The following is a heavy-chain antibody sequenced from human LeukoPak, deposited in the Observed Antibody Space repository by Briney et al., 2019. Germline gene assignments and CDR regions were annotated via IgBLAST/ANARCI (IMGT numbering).Heavy chain of an antibody. CDR2: IYSGGST. CDR3: ARDLRQDYGGNSGAFDI. D-gene: IGHD4-23*01. J-gene: IGHJ3*02. V-gene: IGHV3-66*01. Sequence: GGSLRLSCAASGFTVSSNYMSWVRQAPGKGLEWVSVIYSGGSTYYADSVKGRFTISRDNSKNTLYLQMNSLRAEDTAVYYCARDLRQDYGGNSGAFDIWGQGTMVTVSS. CDR1: GFTVSSNY.